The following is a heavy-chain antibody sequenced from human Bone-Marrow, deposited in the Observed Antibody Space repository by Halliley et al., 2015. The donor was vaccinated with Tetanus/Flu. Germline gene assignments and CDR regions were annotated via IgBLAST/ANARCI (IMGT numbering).Heavy chain of an antibody. V-gene: IGHV3-15*01. CDR3: APDGRWQRFG. J-gene: IGHJ4*02. CDR2: VKINTDGGTT. D-gene: IGHD5-12*01. Sequence: EWVGRVKINTDGGTTDYTASVKGRFTISRDDSKNMVDLQMNSLKPEDTAVYFCAPDGRWQRFGGGQGTLVTVSS.